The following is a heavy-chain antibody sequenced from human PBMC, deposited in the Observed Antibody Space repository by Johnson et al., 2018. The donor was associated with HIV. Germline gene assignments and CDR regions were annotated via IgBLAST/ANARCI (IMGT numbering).Heavy chain of an antibody. CDR1: GFKFDDYG. V-gene: IGHV3-48*02. CDR3: ARAIVVDDDAFDI. D-gene: IGHD3-22*01. J-gene: IGHJ3*02. CDR2: ISGSGSTI. Sequence: EQLVESGGGVVRPGGSLRLSCAASGFKFDDYGMSWVLQAPGKGLEWISYISGSGSTIYYADSVKGRFTIYRDTAKNSLYLQMNSLRDVDTAVFYCARAIVVDDDAFDIWGQGTMVTVSS.